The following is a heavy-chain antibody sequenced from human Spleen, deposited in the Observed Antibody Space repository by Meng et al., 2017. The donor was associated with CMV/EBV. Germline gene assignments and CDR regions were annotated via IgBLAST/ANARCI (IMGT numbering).Heavy chain of an antibody. J-gene: IGHJ3*02. D-gene: IGHD5-12*01. CDR3: AIEVYGYVRGFDI. CDR1: GDAISSGEYY. Sequence: SGDAISSGEYYRSWIRQPAGQGLEGLGYLYYSGNSYCKPSLKSRVTISVDTSESQFSLSLRSVTAAYTAVYDCAIEVYGYVRGFDIWGQGTVVTVSS. CDR2: LYYSGNS. V-gene: IGHV4-30-4*01.